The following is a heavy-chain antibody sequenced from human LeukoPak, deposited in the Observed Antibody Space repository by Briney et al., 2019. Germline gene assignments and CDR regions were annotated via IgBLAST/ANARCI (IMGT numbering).Heavy chain of an antibody. CDR1: GYTFTGYY. CDR3: ARGSAMAQKQLVRHFDS. J-gene: IGHJ4*02. CDR2: ISAYNGNT. D-gene: IGHD6-6*01. Sequence: ASVKVSCKASGYTFTGYYMHWVRQAPGQGLEWMGWISAYNGNTKYAQKLQDRVTMTTDTSTTTAYMDVRSLTSDDTAVYYCARGSAMAQKQLVRHFDSWGQGTLVIAS. V-gene: IGHV1-18*04.